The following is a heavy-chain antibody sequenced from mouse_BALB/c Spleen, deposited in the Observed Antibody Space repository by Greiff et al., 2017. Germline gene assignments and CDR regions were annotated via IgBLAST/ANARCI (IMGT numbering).Heavy chain of an antibody. CDR2: ISSGGST. D-gene: IGHD2-14*01. Sequence: DVKLVESGGGLVKPGGSLKLSCAASGFTFSSYAMSWVRQTPEKRLEWVASISSGGSTYYPDSVKGRFTISRDNARNILYLQMSSLRSEDTAMYYCARREVRYAMDYWGQGTSVTVSS. V-gene: IGHV5-6-5*01. CDR1: GFTFSSYA. CDR3: ARREVRYAMDY. J-gene: IGHJ4*01.